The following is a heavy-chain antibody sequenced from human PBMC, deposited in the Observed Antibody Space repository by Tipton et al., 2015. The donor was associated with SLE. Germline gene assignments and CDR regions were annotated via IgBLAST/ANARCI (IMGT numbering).Heavy chain of an antibody. CDR1: GGSFSGYY. V-gene: IGHV4-59*12. J-gene: IGHJ4*02. CDR3: ASSTIFGVARDY. D-gene: IGHD3-3*01. Sequence: LRLSCAVYGGSFSGYYWSWIRQPPGKGLEWIGYIYYSGSTNYNPSLKSRVTISVDPSKNQFSLKLSSVTAADTAVYYCASSTIFGVARDYWGQGTLVTVSS. CDR2: IYYSGST.